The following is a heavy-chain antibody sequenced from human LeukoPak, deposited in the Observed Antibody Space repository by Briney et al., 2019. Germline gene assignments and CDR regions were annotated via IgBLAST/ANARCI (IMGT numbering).Heavy chain of an antibody. CDR2: INAGNGNT. D-gene: IGHD4-17*01. CDR3: TRDGIYGDCDI. J-gene: IGHJ3*02. V-gene: IGHV1-3*01. Sequence: ASVKVSCKASGYTFTSYPMHWVRQAPGQRLEWMGWINAGNGNTKYSQKFQGRVTITGDTSASTAYMELSSLRSEDTAVYYCTRDGIYGDCDIWGQGTMVTVSS. CDR1: GYTFTSYP.